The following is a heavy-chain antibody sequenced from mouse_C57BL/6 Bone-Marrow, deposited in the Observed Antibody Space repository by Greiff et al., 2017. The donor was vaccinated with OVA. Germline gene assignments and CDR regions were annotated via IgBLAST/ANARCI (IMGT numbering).Heavy chain of an antibody. V-gene: IGHV14-3*01. CDR3: ARKGYFDV. Sequence: VQLQQSVAELVRPGASVKLSCTASGFNIKNTYMHWVKPRPEQGLEWLGRLDPANGNTKYAPKFQGKATIPADPSSNTVYLQLSSLQSEDTSIYYCARKGYFDVWGTGTTVTVSS. CDR2: LDPANGNT. J-gene: IGHJ1*03. CDR1: GFNIKNTY.